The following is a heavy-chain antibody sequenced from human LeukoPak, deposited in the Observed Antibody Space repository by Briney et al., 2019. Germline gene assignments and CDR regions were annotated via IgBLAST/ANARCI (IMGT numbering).Heavy chain of an antibody. Sequence: SETLSLTCTVSGGSISSGGYYWSWIRQHPGKGLEWIGYIYYSGSTYYNPSLKSRVTISVDTSKNQFSLKLSSVTAADTAVYYCARVWSPSYNWFDPWGQGTLVTVSS. V-gene: IGHV4-31*03. CDR2: IYYSGST. CDR3: ARVWSPSYNWFDP. CDR1: GGSISSGGYY. J-gene: IGHJ5*02. D-gene: IGHD3-16*01.